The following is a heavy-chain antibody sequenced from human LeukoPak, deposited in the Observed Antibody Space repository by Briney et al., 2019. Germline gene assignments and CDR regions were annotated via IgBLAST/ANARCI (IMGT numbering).Heavy chain of an antibody. V-gene: IGHV4-59*08. CDR1: GGSISSYY. Sequence: PSETLSLTCTVSGGSISSYYWSWIRQPPGKGLEWIGYLYYSGSTNYNPSLKSRVTISVDTSKNQFSLNVTSVTAADTAVYYCARHGGGYTTXXXDIWGQGAMVTVSS. CDR2: LYYSGST. J-gene: IGHJ3*02. CDR3: ARHGGGYTTXXXDI. D-gene: IGHD5-12*01.